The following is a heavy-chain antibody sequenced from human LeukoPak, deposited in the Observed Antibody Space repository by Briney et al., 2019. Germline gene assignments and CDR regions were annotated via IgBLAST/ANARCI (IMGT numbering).Heavy chain of an antibody. V-gene: IGHV4-34*01. Sequence: PSETLSLTCAVYGASFSDYYWSWIRHSPTKGLEWIGEVNHSGSAKYNPSLKSRVTISADKSKNQFFLRLSPVAAADSGVYYCARERASNNHDNWFDPWGQGTPVTVSS. CDR2: VNHSGSA. J-gene: IGHJ5*02. CDR3: ARERASNNHDNWFDP. CDR1: GASFSDYY.